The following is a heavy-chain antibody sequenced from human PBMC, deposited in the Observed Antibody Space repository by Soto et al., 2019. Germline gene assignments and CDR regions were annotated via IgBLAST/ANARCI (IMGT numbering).Heavy chain of an antibody. Sequence: QVQLQQWGAGLVKPSETLSLTCAVSGGSFNGYYWNWIRQPPGRGLEWIGEINHTGGANYNPSLKSRLTISMDTSKNHFYLRPTSVTAADTAVYYCARYPAYCSDGKNCPPGPWGQGTLVTVSS. CDR1: GGSFNGYY. D-gene: IGHD2-15*01. V-gene: IGHV4-34*02. CDR2: INHTGGA. J-gene: IGHJ5*02. CDR3: ARYPAYCSDGKNCPPGP.